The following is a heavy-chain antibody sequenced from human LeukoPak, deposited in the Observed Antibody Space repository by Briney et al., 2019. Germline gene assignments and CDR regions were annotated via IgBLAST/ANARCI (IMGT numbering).Heavy chain of an antibody. CDR2: IIPIFGTA. CDR3: ARARDGCSRFWINRYYYMDV. V-gene: IGHV1-69*06. J-gene: IGHJ6*03. D-gene: IGHD3-3*01. Sequence: ASVKVSCKASGGTFSSYAISWVRQAPGQGLEWMGGIIPIFGTANYAQKFQGRVTITADKSTSTAYMELSSLRSEDTAVYYCARARDGCSRFWINRYYYMDVWGKGTTVTVSS. CDR1: GGTFSSYA.